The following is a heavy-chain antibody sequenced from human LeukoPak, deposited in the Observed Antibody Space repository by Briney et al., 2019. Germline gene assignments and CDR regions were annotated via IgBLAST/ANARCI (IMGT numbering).Heavy chain of an antibody. CDR3: ARHRWAAVGWGAFDL. D-gene: IGHD6-13*01. J-gene: IGHJ3*01. Sequence: SETLSLTCTVSGGSISGSSSYWGWVRQPPGKGLEWIGSSHHSGTIYYNPSLKSRITIFVDTSKNQFSLKLNSVTAAETAVYYCARHRWAAVGWGAFDLWGLGTMVTVSS. CDR1: GGSISGSSSY. V-gene: IGHV4-39*01. CDR2: SHHSGTI.